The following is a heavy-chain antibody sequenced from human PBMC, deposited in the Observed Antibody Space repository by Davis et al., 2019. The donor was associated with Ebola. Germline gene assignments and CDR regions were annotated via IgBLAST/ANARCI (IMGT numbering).Heavy chain of an antibody. CDR2: IIPILGIA. D-gene: IGHD6-13*01. CDR1: GYTFTSYA. Sequence: SSVTVSCKASGYTFTSYAMNWVRQPPGQGLEWMGRIIPILGIANYAQKLQGRVTMTTDTSTSTAYMELRSLRSDDTAVYYCARTIAATNWFDPWGQGTLVTVSS. CDR3: ARTIAATNWFDP. J-gene: IGHJ5*02. V-gene: IGHV1-69*04.